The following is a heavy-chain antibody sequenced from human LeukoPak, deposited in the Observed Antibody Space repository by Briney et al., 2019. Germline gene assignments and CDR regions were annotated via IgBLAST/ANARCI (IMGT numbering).Heavy chain of an antibody. J-gene: IGHJ5*02. CDR3: AKDWSIFGARDWFDP. V-gene: IGHV4-4*07. D-gene: IGHD3-3*01. CDR1: GGSISPYY. CDR2: IYATGST. Sequence: KPSETLSLTCTVSGGSISPYYWNWIRQSAGKGLEWIGRIYATGSTSYNPSLMSRVTISRDTSKNQFSLNLTSVTAADTAVYYCAKDWSIFGARDWFDPWGQGTLVTVSS.